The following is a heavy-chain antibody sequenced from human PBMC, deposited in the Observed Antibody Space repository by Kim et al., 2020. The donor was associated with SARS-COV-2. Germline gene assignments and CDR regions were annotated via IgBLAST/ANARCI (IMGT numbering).Heavy chain of an antibody. CDR3: ARSPWFGELSWFDP. J-gene: IGHJ5*02. CDR1: GGSISSGGYY. V-gene: IGHV4-31*03. D-gene: IGHD3-10*01. Sequence: SETLSLTCTVSGGSISSGGYYWSWIRQHPGKGLEWIGYIYYSGSTYYNPSLKSRVTISVDTSKNQFSLKLSSVTAADTAVYYCARSPWFGELSWFDPWGQGTLVTVSS. CDR2: IYYSGST.